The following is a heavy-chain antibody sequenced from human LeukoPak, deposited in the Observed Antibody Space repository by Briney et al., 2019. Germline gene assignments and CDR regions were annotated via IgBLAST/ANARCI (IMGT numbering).Heavy chain of an antibody. V-gene: IGHV3-48*03. D-gene: IGHD2-2*01. J-gene: IGHJ4*02. CDR1: GFTFRSYE. Sequence: QPGGSLRLSCAASGFTFRSYEMNWVRQAPGKGLEWISYISSSGSTIYYADSVKGRFTISRDNAKNSLYLQMNSLRAEDTAVYYCARDPVSTLPFDYWGQGTLVTVSS. CDR2: ISSSGSTI. CDR3: ARDPVSTLPFDY.